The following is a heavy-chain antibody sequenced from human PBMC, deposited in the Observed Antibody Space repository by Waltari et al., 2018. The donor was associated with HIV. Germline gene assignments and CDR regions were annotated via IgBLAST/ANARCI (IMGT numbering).Heavy chain of an antibody. CDR1: GYTFSSYW. V-gene: IGHV3-74*01. Sequence: EVQLVESGGGLGQTVGSLRLSCAASGYTFSSYWMHWVRQAPGKGLVWVSRINSDGSSTSYADSVKGRFTISRDNAKNTLYLQMNSLRAEDTAVYYCASGYSSSWRSDYYYYGMDVWGQGTTVTVSS. CDR3: ASGYSSSWRSDYYYYGMDV. J-gene: IGHJ6*02. CDR2: INSDGSST. D-gene: IGHD6-13*01.